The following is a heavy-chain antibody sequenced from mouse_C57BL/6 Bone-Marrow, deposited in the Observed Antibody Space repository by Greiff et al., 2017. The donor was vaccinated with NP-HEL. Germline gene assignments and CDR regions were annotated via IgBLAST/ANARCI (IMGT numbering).Heavy chain of an antibody. V-gene: IGHV7-3*01. Sequence: EVQGVESGGGLVQPGGSLSLSCAASGFTFTDYYMSWVRQPPGKALEWLGFIRNKANGYTTEYSASVKGRFTISRDNSPSILYLQMNALRAEDSATYYCARYYDYDGHYFDYWGQGTTLTVSS. J-gene: IGHJ2*01. CDR3: ARYYDYDGHYFDY. CDR1: GFTFTDYY. CDR2: IRNKANGYTT. D-gene: IGHD2-4*01.